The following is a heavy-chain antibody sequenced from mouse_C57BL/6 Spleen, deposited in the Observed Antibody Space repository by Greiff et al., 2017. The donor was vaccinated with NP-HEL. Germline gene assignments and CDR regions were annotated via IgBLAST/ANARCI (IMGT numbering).Heavy chain of an antibody. J-gene: IGHJ2*01. Sequence: EVKLVESGGGLVQPGGSLKLSCAASGFTFSDYYMYWVRQTPEKRLEWVAYISNGGGSTYYPDTVKGRFTISRDNAKNTLYLQMSRLKSEDTAMYYCARQTYYYGSSYDLGYFDYWGQGTTLTVSS. CDR2: ISNGGGST. V-gene: IGHV5-12*01. CDR1: GFTFSDYY. CDR3: ARQTYYYGSSYDLGYFDY. D-gene: IGHD1-1*01.